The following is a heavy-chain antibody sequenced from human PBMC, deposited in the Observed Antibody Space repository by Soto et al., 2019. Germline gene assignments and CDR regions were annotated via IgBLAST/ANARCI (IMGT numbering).Heavy chain of an antibody. D-gene: IGHD3-3*01. V-gene: IGHV3-23*01. CDR3: AKCTVYDFWSGYQDY. J-gene: IGHJ4*02. CDR1: GFTFSSYG. CDR2: LSGSGDAT. Sequence: GSLSLSCAASGFTFSSYGMNWVRQTPEKGLEWVSGLSGSGDATHNADSVKGRFTISRDNSKNTVYLHMNSLRAEDTAVYYCAKCTVYDFWSGYQDYWGQGVQVTVSS.